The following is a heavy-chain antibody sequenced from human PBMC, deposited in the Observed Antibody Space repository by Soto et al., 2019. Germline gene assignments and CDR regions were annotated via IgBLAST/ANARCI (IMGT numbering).Heavy chain of an antibody. CDR1: CGSISNLY. CDR2: IYYSGST. V-gene: IGHV4-59*08. Sequence: SETLSLTCTVACGSISNLYGSWIRQPPGKGLEWIGYIYYSGSTNYNPSLKSRVTISVDTSKNQFSLKLSSVTAADTAVYYCARRWGAAFDYWGQGTLVTVSS. J-gene: IGHJ4*02. D-gene: IGHD1-26*01. CDR3: ARRWGAAFDY.